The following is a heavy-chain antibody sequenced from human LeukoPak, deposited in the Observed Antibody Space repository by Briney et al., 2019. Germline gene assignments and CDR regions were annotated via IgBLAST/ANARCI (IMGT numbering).Heavy chain of an antibody. Sequence: SETLSLTCTVSGGSISSYYWSWIRQPPGKGLEWIGYIYYSGSTNYNPSLKSRVTISVDTSKNQFSLKLSSVTAADTAAYYCARGHYYGSGSYNLDYWGQGTLVTVSS. D-gene: IGHD3-10*01. CDR1: GGSISSYY. CDR3: ARGHYYGSGSYNLDY. V-gene: IGHV4-59*01. CDR2: IYYSGST. J-gene: IGHJ4*02.